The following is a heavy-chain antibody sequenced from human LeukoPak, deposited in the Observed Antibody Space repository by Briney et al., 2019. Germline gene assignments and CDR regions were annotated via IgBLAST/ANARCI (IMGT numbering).Heavy chain of an antibody. Sequence: ASVKVSCKTSGGTFSSYTISWVRQAPGQGLEWMGRIIPILGIATYAQKFQGRVTITTDESTSTAYMELSSLRSEDTAVYYCARVRGDTAMVTDYWGQGTLVTVSS. D-gene: IGHD5-18*01. V-gene: IGHV1-69*16. J-gene: IGHJ4*02. CDR1: GGTFSSYT. CDR3: ARVRGDTAMVTDY. CDR2: IIPILGIA.